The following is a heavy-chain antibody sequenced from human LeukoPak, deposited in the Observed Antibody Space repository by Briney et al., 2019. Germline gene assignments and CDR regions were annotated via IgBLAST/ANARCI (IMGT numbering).Heavy chain of an antibody. V-gene: IGHV4-59*01. CDR3: ARSPGDYSPPGYNWFDP. J-gene: IGHJ5*02. CDR1: GGSISSYY. Sequence: SETLSLTCTVSGGSISSYYWSWIRQPPGTGLEWIGYIYYSGSTNYNPSLKSRVTISVDTSKNQFSLKLSSVTAADTAVYYCARSPGDYSPPGYNWFDPWGQGTLVTVSS. D-gene: IGHD4-17*01. CDR2: IYYSGST.